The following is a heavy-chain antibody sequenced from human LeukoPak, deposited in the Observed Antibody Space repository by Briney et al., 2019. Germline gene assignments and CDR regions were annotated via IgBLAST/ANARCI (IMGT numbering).Heavy chain of an antibody. D-gene: IGHD1-26*01. J-gene: IGHJ4*02. CDR3: ARDWALDSGSYSPSTTIDY. CDR1: GGSFSGYY. CDR2: INHSGSI. V-gene: IGHV4-34*01. Sequence: SETLSLTCAVFGGSFSGYYWSWIRQPPGKGLEWIGEINHSGSINYNSSLKSRVTISVDTSKNQFSLKLSSVTAADTAVYYCARDWALDSGSYSPSTTIDYWGQGTLVTVSS.